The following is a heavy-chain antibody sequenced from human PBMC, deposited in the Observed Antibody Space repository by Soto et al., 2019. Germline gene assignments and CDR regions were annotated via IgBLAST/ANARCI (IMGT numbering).Heavy chain of an antibody. CDR2: INPSGGST. Sequence: ASVKVSCKASGYTFTSYYMHCVRQAPGQVLEWMGIINPSGGSTSYAQKFQGRVTMTRDTSTSTVYMELSSLRSEDTAVYYCARGAAIAAAGVTEWFDPWGQGTLVTVSS. CDR1: GYTFTSYY. V-gene: IGHV1-46*01. CDR3: ARGAAIAAAGVTEWFDP. D-gene: IGHD6-13*01. J-gene: IGHJ5*02.